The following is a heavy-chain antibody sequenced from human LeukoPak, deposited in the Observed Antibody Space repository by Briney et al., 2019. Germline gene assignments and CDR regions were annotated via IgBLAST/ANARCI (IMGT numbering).Heavy chain of an antibody. J-gene: IGHJ4*02. V-gene: IGHV1-69*06. CDR2: IIPIFGTA. Sequence: GASVKVSCKASGYTFTSYAISWVRQAPGQGLEWMGGIIPIFGTANYAQKFQGRVTITADKSTSTAYMELSSLRSEDTGVYYCGRDLYGGGGFDYWGQGTLVTVSS. D-gene: IGHD3-16*01. CDR1: GYTFTSYA. CDR3: GRDLYGGGGFDY.